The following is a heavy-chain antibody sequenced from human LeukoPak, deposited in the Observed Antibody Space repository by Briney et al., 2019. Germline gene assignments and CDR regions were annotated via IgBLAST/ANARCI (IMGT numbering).Heavy chain of an antibody. CDR2: ITGSGGST. Sequence: PGGSLRLSCAASGFTFSNYAMSWVRQAPGKGLEWVSAITGSGGSTYRADSVKGRFTISRDNSKNTLYLQMTSLRAEDTAVYYCAKGIYGSGSYDFDYWGQGTLVTVSS. D-gene: IGHD3-10*01. V-gene: IGHV3-23*01. CDR1: GFTFSNYA. CDR3: AKGIYGSGSYDFDY. J-gene: IGHJ4*02.